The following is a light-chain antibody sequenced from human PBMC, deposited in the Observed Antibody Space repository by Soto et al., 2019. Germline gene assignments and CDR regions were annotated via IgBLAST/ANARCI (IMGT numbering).Light chain of an antibody. CDR2: GAS. CDR1: QSVSSTF. CDR3: QQFDSSVT. Sequence: EIVLTQSPGSLSLSPGERATLSCRASQSVSSTFFAWYQQRPGQAPRLLMYGASSRATGIPERFSGSGSGTVITLTISRLEPEDFAVYYWQQFDSSVTFGQGTKVEIK. J-gene: IGKJ1*01. V-gene: IGKV3-20*01.